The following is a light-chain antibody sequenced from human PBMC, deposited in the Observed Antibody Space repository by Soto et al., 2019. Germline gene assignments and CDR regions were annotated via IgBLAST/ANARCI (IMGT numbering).Light chain of an antibody. J-gene: IGLJ2*01. CDR2: ELS. V-gene: IGLV2-8*01. CDR1: SSDIGGYNY. Sequence: QSVLTQPPSASESPGQSVTISCTGTSSDIGGYNYVSWYQQHPGKAPKLMIYELSKRPSGVPDRFSGSKSGNTASLTVSGLQAEDEADYYCSSYAGSNNFVVFGGGTQLTVL. CDR3: SSYAGSNNFVV.